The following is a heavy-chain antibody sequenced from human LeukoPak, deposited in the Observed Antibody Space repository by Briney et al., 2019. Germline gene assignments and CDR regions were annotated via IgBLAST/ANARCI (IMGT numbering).Heavy chain of an antibody. CDR1: GGSISSGSYY. CDR2: IYTSGST. CDR3: AREAWELLGRGWFDP. J-gene: IGHJ5*02. D-gene: IGHD1-26*01. Sequence: SQTLSPTCTVSGGSISSGSYYWSWIRQPAGKGLEWIGRIYTSGSTNYNPSLRSRVTISVDTSKNQFSLKLSSVTAADTAVYYCAREAWELLGRGWFDPWGQGTLVTVSS. V-gene: IGHV4-61*02.